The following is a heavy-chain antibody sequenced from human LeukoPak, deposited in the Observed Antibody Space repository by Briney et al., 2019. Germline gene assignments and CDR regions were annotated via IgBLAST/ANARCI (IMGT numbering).Heavy chain of an antibody. V-gene: IGHV4-34*01. CDR1: GGSFSGYY. Sequence: SETLSLTCAVYGGSFSGYYWSWIREPPGKGLEWMGEINHSGRNNYNPSLKSRFTISVDTSKHQFSLYLSSVTPADTAVYYCASDHYYDSSGYSYRRRLTNAFDIWGQGTMVTVSS. J-gene: IGHJ3*02. CDR3: ASDHYYDSSGYSYRRRLTNAFDI. D-gene: IGHD3-22*01. CDR2: INHSGRN.